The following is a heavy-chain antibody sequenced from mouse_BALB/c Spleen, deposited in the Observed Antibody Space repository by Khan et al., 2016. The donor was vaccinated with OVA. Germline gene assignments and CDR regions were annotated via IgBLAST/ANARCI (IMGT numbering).Heavy chain of an antibody. CDR2: IWGDGST. D-gene: IGHD2-1*01. CDR3: ARFEYYGNFYAMDY. Sequence: QVQLQQSGPGLVAPSQSLSITGTVSGFSLTNYGVNWVRQPPGEGLEWLGVIWGDGSTNYHSALKSRLSISKDNSKSQVFLKLNSLQTDDTATYXCARFEYYGNFYAMDYWGQGTSVTVSS. J-gene: IGHJ4*01. CDR1: GFSLTNYG. V-gene: IGHV2-3*01.